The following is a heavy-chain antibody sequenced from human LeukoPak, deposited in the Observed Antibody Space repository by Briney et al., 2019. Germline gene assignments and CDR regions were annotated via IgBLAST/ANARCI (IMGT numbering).Heavy chain of an antibody. J-gene: IGHJ4*02. CDR2: IYYSGST. Sequence: SETLSLTCTVSGGSISSSSYYWGWIRQPPGKGLEWIGSIYYSGSTYYNPSLKSRVTISVDTSKNQFSLKLSSVTAADTAVYYRARRLRGSYHYWGQGTLVTVSS. V-gene: IGHV4-39*01. D-gene: IGHD3-16*02. CDR3: ARRLRGSYHY. CDR1: GGSISSSSYY.